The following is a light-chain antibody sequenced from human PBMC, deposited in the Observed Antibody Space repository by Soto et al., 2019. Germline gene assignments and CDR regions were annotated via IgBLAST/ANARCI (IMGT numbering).Light chain of an antibody. Sequence: QLVLTQPPSASASLGASVRLTCTLSSGYSDYKVDWYQQRPGKGPRFVMRVGTGGIVGSKGDGIPDRFSVLGSGLNRYLTIENIQEEDESDYHCGADHGSGSNFVYVFGTGTKLTVL. CDR3: GADHGSGSNFVYV. CDR2: VGTGGIVG. CDR1: SGYSDYK. V-gene: IGLV9-49*01. J-gene: IGLJ1*01.